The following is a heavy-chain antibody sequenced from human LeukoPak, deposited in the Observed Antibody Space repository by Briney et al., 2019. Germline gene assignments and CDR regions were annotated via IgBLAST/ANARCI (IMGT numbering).Heavy chain of an antibody. CDR2: ISPTGGTT. CDR3: ARGPNSNWSGLDF. V-gene: IGHV3-74*01. Sequence: GGSLRLSCTASGFSFSGHWMHWARQLPGKGLVWVPRISPTGGTTSYADSVKGRFTVSRDNAKNTLYLQVNNLRAEDTAVYYCARGPNSNWSGLDFWGQGTLLTVSS. CDR1: GFSFSGHW. J-gene: IGHJ4*02. D-gene: IGHD6-6*01.